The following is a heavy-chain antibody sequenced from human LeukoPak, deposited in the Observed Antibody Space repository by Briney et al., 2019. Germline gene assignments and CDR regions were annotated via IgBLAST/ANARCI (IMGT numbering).Heavy chain of an antibody. CDR1: GFTFSSYW. V-gene: IGHV3-21*01. D-gene: IGHD3-22*01. CDR3: ARGRFGSSGFDY. J-gene: IGHJ4*02. Sequence: PGGSLRLSCAASGFTFSSYWMTWVRQAPGKGLEWVSSISSSSSYIYYADSVKGRFTISRDNAKNSLYLQMNSLRAEDTAVYYCARGRFGSSGFDYWGQGTLVTVSS. CDR2: ISSSSSYI.